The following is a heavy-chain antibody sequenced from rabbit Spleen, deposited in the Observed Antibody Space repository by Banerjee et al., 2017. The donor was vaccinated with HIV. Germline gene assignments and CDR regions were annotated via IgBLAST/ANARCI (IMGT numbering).Heavy chain of an antibody. CDR2: IDPIFGTT. J-gene: IGHJ4*01. CDR3: ARDLAGVIGWNFGW. CDR1: GFSFSSSYW. Sequence: QSLEESGGDLVKPGASLTLTCTASGFSFSSSYWICWVRQAPGKGLEWIGYIDPIFGTTSYASWVNGRFIISSDNAQNTVDLQMNSLTAADTATYFCARDLAGVIGWNFGWWGPGTLVTVS. V-gene: IGHV1S40*01. D-gene: IGHD4-1*01.